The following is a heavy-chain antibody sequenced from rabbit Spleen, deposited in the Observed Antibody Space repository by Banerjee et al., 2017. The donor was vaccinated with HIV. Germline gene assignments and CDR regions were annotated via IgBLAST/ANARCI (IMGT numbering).Heavy chain of an antibody. V-gene: IGHV1S45*01. J-gene: IGHJ6*01. D-gene: IGHD8-1*01. CDR3: ARDTGSSFSSYGMDL. Sequence: QEQLVESGGGLVKPGASLTLTCTASGFSFSSSYDMCWVRQAPGKGLEWIAYIYAGSSGTTYYASWAKGRFTISKTSSTTVTLQMTSLTVADTATYFCARDTGSSFSSYGMDLWGPGTLVPVS. CDR1: GFSFSSSYD. CDR2: IYAGSSGTT.